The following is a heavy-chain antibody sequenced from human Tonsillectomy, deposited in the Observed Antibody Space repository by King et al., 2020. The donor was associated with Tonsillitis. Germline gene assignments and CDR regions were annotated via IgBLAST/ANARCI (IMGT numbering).Heavy chain of an antibody. V-gene: IGHV3-49*04. J-gene: IGHJ4*02. D-gene: IGHD4-23*01. CDR1: GFTFGDYA. CDR2: IRSKAYGGTA. CDR3: TTCNSELFDS. Sequence: VQLVESGGGLVQPGRSLRLSCTGSGFTFGDYAMSWVRQAPGKGLEWVSFIRSKAYGGTADYAASVKGRFTISRDDSKSTAHLQMNGLKIEDTAVYYCTTCNSELFDSWGQGTLVTVSS.